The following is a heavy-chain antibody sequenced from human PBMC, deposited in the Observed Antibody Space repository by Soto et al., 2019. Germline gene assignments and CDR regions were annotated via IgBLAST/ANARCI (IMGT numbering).Heavy chain of an antibody. J-gene: IGHJ4*02. V-gene: IGHV3-43*01. Sequence: GGSLRLSCAASGFTFDDYTMHWVRQPPGKGLGWVSLISWDGGSAYYADSVKRRFTVSRDNTKNSLFLQMKSLRTEDTAVYYCTKAGRTGLSPFDSWGQGTLVTVS. D-gene: IGHD2-8*02. CDR2: ISWDGGSA. CDR1: GFTFDDYT. CDR3: TKAGRTGLSPFDS.